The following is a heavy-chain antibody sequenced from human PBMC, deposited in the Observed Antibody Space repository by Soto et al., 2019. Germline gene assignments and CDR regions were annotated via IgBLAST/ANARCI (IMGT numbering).Heavy chain of an antibody. CDR3: AKECSSAYYYYYGMDV. CDR2: ISGSGGST. V-gene: IGHV3-23*01. Sequence: GGSLRLSCAASGFTFSSYAMSWVRQAPGKGLEWVSAISGSGGSTYYADSVKGRFTISRDNSKNTLYLQMNSLGAEDTAVYYCAKECSSAYYYYYGMDVWGQGTTVTVSS. CDR1: GFTFSSYA. D-gene: IGHD6-6*01. J-gene: IGHJ6*02.